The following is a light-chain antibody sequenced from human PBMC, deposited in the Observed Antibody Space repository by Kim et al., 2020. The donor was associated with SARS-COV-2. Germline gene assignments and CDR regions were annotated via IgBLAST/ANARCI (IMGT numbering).Light chain of an antibody. CDR2: DAS. CDR3: QQYDNLPPNT. V-gene: IGKV1-33*01. CDR1: QDISNY. Sequence: GDRVTITCQASQDISNYLNWYQQKPGKAPKLLIYDASNLETGVPSRFSGSGSGTDFTFTISSLQPEDIATYYCQQYDNLPPNTFGQGTKLEI. J-gene: IGKJ2*01.